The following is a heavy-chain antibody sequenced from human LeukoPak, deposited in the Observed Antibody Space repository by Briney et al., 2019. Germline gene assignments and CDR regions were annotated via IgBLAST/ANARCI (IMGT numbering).Heavy chain of an antibody. CDR2: IYYSGST. CDR1: GGSISSSSYY. Sequence: SETLSLTCTVSGGSISSSSYYWGWIRQPPGKGLEWIGSIYYSGSTYYNPSLKSRVTISVDTSKNQFSLKLSSVTAADTAVYYCARAEGNYYDSSGYYYADAFDIWGQGTMVTVSS. D-gene: IGHD3-22*01. J-gene: IGHJ3*02. CDR3: ARAEGNYYDSSGYYYADAFDI. V-gene: IGHV4-39*01.